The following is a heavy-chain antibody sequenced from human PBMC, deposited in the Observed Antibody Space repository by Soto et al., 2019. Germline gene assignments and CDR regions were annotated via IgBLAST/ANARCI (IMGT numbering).Heavy chain of an antibody. V-gene: IGHV3-30*18. CDR3: AKALVELGDLNSLFDY. CDR2: ISYDGSNK. Sequence: PGGSLRLSCAASGFTFSSYGMHWVRQAPGKGLEWVAVISYDGSNKYYADSVKGRFTISRDNSKNTLYLQMNSLRAEDTAVYYCAKALVELGDLNSLFDYWGQGTLVTVSS. J-gene: IGHJ4*02. D-gene: IGHD1-26*01. CDR1: GFTFSSYG.